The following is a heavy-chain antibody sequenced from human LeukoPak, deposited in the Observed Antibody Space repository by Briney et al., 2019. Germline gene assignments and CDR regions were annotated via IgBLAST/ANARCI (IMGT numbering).Heavy chain of an antibody. D-gene: IGHD6-13*01. CDR2: ISSSGSTI. CDR3: ARDIAAAGNNWFDA. Sequence: PGGSLRLSCAASGFTFSDYYMSWIRQAPGKGLEWVSYISSSGSTIYYADSVKGRFTISRDNAKNSLYLQINSLRAEDTAVYYCARDIAAAGNNWFDAWGQGTLVTVSS. CDR1: GFTFSDYY. V-gene: IGHV3-11*04. J-gene: IGHJ5*02.